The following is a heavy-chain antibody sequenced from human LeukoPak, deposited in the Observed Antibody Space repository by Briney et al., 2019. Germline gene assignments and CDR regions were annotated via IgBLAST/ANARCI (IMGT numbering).Heavy chain of an antibody. J-gene: IGHJ5*02. CDR3: ARDRGLVVVEKWFDP. V-gene: IGHV1-69*13. CDR1: GGNSSSYA. Sequence: ASVKVCCKASGGNSSSYAISWVRRASGQGIAWMGGIFPIFGTANSAQTFQCRVTITADQSTHTAYMELSRLRSEDTAVYYCARDRGLVVVEKWFDPWGQGTLVTVSS. D-gene: IGHD2-21*01. CDR2: IFPIFGTA.